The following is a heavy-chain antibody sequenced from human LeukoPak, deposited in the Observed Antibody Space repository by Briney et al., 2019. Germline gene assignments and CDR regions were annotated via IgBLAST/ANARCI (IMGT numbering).Heavy chain of an antibody. CDR2: IIPILGIA. CDR3: ARDSFITMVRGVLDY. D-gene: IGHD3-10*01. CDR1: GGTFSSYA. V-gene: IGHV1-69*04. J-gene: IGHJ4*02. Sequence: GASVKVSCKASGGTFSSYAISWVRQAPGQGLEWMGRIIPILGIANYAQKFQGRVTITADKSTSTAYMELSSLRSEDTAVYYCARDSFITMVRGVLDYWGQGTLVTVSS.